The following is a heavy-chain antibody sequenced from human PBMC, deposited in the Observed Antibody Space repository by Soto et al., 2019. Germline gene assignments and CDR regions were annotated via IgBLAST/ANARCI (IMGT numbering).Heavy chain of an antibody. Sequence: PSETLSLTCTVSGGSISSSSYYWGLIRQPPGKGLEWIGSIYYSGSTYYNPSLKSRVTISVDTSKNQFSLKLSSVTAADTAVYYCARHGSGWYPTNFDYWGQGTLVTVSS. V-gene: IGHV4-39*01. D-gene: IGHD6-19*01. J-gene: IGHJ4*02. CDR1: GGSISSSSYY. CDR3: ARHGSGWYPTNFDY. CDR2: IYYSGST.